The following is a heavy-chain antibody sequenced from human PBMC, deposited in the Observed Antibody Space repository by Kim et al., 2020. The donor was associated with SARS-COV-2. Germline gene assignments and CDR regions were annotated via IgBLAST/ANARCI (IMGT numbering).Heavy chain of an antibody. D-gene: IGHD7-27*01. Sequence: SETLSLTCTVSGGSINTYYWSWVRQPPSKGLEWIGYIYNSGSTDYNPSLKSRVTISADTSKKQLSLKLSSVTAADTAVYYCARRDSTNWYFVYWGLGTL. CDR3: ARRDSTNWYFVY. CDR1: GGSINTYY. CDR2: IYNSGST. V-gene: IGHV4-59*08. J-gene: IGHJ4*02.